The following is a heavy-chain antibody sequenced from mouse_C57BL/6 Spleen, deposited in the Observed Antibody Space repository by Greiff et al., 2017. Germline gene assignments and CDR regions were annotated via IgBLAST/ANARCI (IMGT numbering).Heavy chain of an antibody. CDR2: FYPGSGSI. CDR3: ARHEDGGYCGSSPGWFAY. J-gene: IGHJ3*01. V-gene: IGHV1-62-2*01. D-gene: IGHD1-1*01. CDR1: GYTFTEYP. Sequence: QVQLKESGAELVKPGASVKLSCKASGYTFTEYPIHWVKQRSGQGLEWIGWFYPGSGSIKYNENFKDKATLTADKSSSTVYMELSRLTSEDSAVYFCARHEDGGYCGSSPGWFAYWGQGTLVTVSA.